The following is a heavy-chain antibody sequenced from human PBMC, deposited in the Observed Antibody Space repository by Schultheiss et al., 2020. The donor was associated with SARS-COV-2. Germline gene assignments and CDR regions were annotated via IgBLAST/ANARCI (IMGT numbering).Heavy chain of an antibody. CDR3: ARNFLVEMDAFDI. J-gene: IGHJ3*02. D-gene: IGHD2/OR15-2a*01. CDR2: IYYSGST. Sequence: SQTLSLTCAVSGYSISSGYYWSWIRQPPGKGLEWIGYIYYSGSTYYNPSLKSRVTISVDTSKNQFSLKLSSVTAADTAVYYCARNFLVEMDAFDIWGQGTMVTVSS. CDR1: GYSISSGYY. V-gene: IGHV4-31*11.